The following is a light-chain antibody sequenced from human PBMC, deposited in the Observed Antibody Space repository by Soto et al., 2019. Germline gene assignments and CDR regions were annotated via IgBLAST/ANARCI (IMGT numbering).Light chain of an antibody. CDR3: QQRSDWPWT. Sequence: ETVMTQSPATLSVSRGEGATLSCRASQSVSSSDLVWYQQKPGQAPRLLIYDSSNRAAGIPARFSGSGSGTDFTLTVSSLEPEDFVVYYCQQRSDWPWTLGQGTKVDIK. CDR1: QSVSSSD. CDR2: DSS. J-gene: IGKJ1*01. V-gene: IGKV3D-20*02.